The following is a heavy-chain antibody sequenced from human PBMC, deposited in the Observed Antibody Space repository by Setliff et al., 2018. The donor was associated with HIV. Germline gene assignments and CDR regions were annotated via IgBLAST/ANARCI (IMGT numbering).Heavy chain of an antibody. CDR2: IYPGNSDT. D-gene: IGHD6-19*01. CDR1: GYTFSNYC. CDR3: AKHLSPGSGWYSKARGMDV. V-gene: IGHV5-51*01. Sequence: PGESLKISCKDSGYTFSNYCIAWVRQMPGKGLEWMGIIYPGNSDTTYSPSFQGQVTISADKSISTAYLQWSSLKASDTAMYYCAKHLSPGSGWYSKARGMDVWGQGTMVTVSS. J-gene: IGHJ6*02.